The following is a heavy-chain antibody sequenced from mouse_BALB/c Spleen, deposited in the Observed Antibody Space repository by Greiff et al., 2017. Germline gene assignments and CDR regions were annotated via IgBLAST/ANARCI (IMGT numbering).Heavy chain of an antibody. Sequence: VQLQQSGAELVKPGASVKLSCKASGYTFTSYDINWVRQRPEQGLEWIGWIFPGDGSTKYNEKFKGKATLTTDKSSSTAYMQLSRLTSEDSAVYFCARRGYYYGSSPAWFADWGQGTLVTVSA. D-gene: IGHD1-1*01. V-gene: IGHV1-85*01. CDR3: ARRGYYYGSSPAWFAD. CDR1: GYTFTSYD. CDR2: IFPGDGST. J-gene: IGHJ3*01.